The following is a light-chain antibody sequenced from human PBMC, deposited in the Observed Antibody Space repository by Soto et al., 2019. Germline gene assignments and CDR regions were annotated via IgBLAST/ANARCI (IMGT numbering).Light chain of an antibody. Sequence: LTQPPSVSGSPCQSVTISCTGTSSDVGSYNRVSWYQQPPGTAPKLMIYEVNNRPSGVPDRFSGSKSGNTASLTITGLQAEDEADYYCNSYTSSNTYVFGTGTKVTVL. J-gene: IGLJ1*01. CDR2: EVN. V-gene: IGLV2-18*02. CDR1: SSDVGSYNR. CDR3: NSYTSSNTYV.